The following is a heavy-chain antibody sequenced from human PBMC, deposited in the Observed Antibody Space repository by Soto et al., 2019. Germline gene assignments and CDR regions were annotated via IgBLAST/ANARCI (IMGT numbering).Heavy chain of an antibody. CDR2: DSAYNRNT. CDR1: GYTFSNYG. V-gene: IGHV1-18*01. J-gene: IGHJ4*02. Sequence: QVQLVQSGPEVKKPGASVKVSCKGSGYTFSNYGVTWVRQDPGQGLERLGWDSAYNRNTGYAQKFEDRTTMTIDPSTNTASLELRGLTPDDAAVYYCARERRWEPLLYWGQGT. CDR3: ARERRWEPLLY. D-gene: IGHD1-26*01.